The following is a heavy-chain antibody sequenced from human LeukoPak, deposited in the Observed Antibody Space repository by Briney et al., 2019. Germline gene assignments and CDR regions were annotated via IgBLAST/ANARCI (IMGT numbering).Heavy chain of an antibody. V-gene: IGHV1-69*05. CDR1: GGTFSSYA. CDR2: IIPIFGTA. J-gene: IGHJ5*02. Sequence: GASVKVSCKASGGTFSSYAISWVRQAPGQGLEWMGGIIPIFGTANYAQEFQGRVTITTDESTSTAYMELSSLRSEDTAVYYCARQSPIAARLFAQFDPWGQGTLVTVSS. D-gene: IGHD6-6*01. CDR3: ARQSPIAARLFAQFDP.